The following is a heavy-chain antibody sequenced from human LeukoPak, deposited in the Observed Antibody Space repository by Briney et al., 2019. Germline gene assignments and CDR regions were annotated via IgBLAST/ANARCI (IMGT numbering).Heavy chain of an antibody. J-gene: IGHJ4*02. CDR2: IHHSGST. CDR1: RDSPNSAYY. D-gene: IGHD2-21*01. V-gene: IGHV4-38-2*02. CDR3: ARDAYSVDYYMDV. Sequence: PETPSLTRILPRDSPNSAYYWAWTPQPPGKGLEGFRSIHHSGSTYQNPSPKSPATTSADTSQNHLSLNARSVTAADTAVYYCARDAYSVDYYMDVWGQGTLVTVSS.